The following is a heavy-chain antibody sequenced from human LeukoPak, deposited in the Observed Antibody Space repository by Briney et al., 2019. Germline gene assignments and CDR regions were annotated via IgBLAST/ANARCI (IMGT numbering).Heavy chain of an antibody. Sequence: GASVKVSCKASGATFSDYALNWVRQAPGQGLEWMGVFIPILGTANSTQKFHDRLTITADISTNTAYMEWSSLRSEDTAVYFCAAIPVFGVVLHQEPVWGKGTTVTVSS. J-gene: IGHJ6*04. CDR1: GATFSDYA. CDR3: AAIPVFGVVLHQEPV. D-gene: IGHD3-3*01. CDR2: FIPILGTA. V-gene: IGHV1-69*10.